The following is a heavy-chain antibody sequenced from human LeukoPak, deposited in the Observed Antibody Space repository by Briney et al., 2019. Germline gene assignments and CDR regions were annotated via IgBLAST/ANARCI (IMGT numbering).Heavy chain of an antibody. CDR2: IYSGGST. J-gene: IGHJ4*02. CDR1: GFTVSSNY. V-gene: IGHV3-53*01. CDR3: ARLYSSSPLDY. D-gene: IGHD6-6*01. Sequence: LTGGSLRLSCAASGFTVSSNYMSWVRQAPGKGLEWVSVIYSGGSTYYADSVEGRFTISRDNSKNTLYLQMNSLRAEDTAVYYCARLYSSSPLDYWGQGTLVTVSS.